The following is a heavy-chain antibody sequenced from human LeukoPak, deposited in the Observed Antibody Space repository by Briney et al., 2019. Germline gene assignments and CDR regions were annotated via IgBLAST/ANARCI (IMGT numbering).Heavy chain of an antibody. Sequence: GGSLRLSCAASGFTLSDYYMSWIRQAPGKGLEWVSIIGGSGTNTYYADSVKGRFTISRDNSKSTLYLHMNSLRTEDTAVYYCAKDQSYNWNYGSHDYWGQGTLVTVSS. CDR1: GFTLSDYY. CDR3: AKDQSYNWNYGSHDY. V-gene: IGHV3-23*01. J-gene: IGHJ4*02. CDR2: IGGSGTNT. D-gene: IGHD1-7*01.